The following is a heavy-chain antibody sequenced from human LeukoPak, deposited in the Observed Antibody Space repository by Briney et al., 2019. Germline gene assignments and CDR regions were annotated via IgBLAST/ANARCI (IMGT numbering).Heavy chain of an antibody. CDR1: GFTFSSYA. CDR2: ISGSGGST. D-gene: IGHD2-15*01. J-gene: IGHJ1*01. CDR3: AKDGYCSGGSCYPAEYFQH. V-gene: IGHV3-23*01. Sequence: GGSLRLSCAASGFTFSSYAMSWVRQAPGKGLEWVSAISGSGGSTYYADSVKGRFTISRDNSKNTLYLQMNSPRAEDTAVYYCAKDGYCSGGSCYPAEYFQHWGQGTLVTVSS.